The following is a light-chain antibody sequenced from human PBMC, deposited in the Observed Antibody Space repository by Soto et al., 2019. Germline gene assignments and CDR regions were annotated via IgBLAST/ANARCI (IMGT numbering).Light chain of an antibody. Sequence: QSALTQPPSASGSPGQSVTISCTGTSSDVGGFNYVSWYQHHPGKAPKLMIYEVSKRPSGVPDRFSGPKSGNTASLTVSGLQAEDEADYYCSSYAGSNKGVFGGGTKVTVL. CDR3: SSYAGSNKGV. CDR1: SSDVGGFNY. CDR2: EVS. V-gene: IGLV2-8*01. J-gene: IGLJ2*01.